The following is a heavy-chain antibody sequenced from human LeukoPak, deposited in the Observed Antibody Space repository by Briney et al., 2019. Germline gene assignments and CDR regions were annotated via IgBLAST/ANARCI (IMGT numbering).Heavy chain of an antibody. CDR2: ISWNSGSI. J-gene: IGHJ4*02. D-gene: IGHD7-27*01. CDR3: ARVTGDPDY. CDR1: GFTFDDYA. V-gene: IGHV3-9*01. Sequence: PGRSLRLSCAASGFTFDDYAMHWVRQAPGKGLEWVSGISWNSGSIGYADSVKGRFTISRDNAKNSLYLQMNSLRAEDTAVYYCARVTGDPDYWGQGTLVTVSS.